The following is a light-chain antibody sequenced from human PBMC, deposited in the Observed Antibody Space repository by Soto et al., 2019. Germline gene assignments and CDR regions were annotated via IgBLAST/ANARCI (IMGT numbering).Light chain of an antibody. CDR3: SSYAGSNNLV. J-gene: IGLJ1*01. CDR2: AVS. CDR1: SSDVGGYNY. V-gene: IGLV2-8*01. Sequence: QSALTQPPSASGSPGQSVTISCTGTSSDVGGYNYVSWYQQHPGKAPKVLIYAVSKRPSGVPDRFSGSKSGNTASLTVSGLQADDEADYYCSSYAGSNNLVFGTGTKVTVL.